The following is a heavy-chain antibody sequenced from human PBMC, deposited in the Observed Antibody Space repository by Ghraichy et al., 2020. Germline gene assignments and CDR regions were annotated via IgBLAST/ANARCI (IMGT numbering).Heavy chain of an antibody. Sequence: SETLSLTCAVYGGSFSGYYWSWIRQPPGKGLEWIGEINHSGSTNYNPSLKSRVTISVDTSKNQFSLKLSSVTAADTAVYYCARGGWGTSESSEFDYWGQGTLVTVSS. D-gene: IGHD3-22*01. CDR1: GGSFSGYY. V-gene: IGHV4-34*01. CDR3: ARGGWGTSESSEFDY. J-gene: IGHJ4*02. CDR2: INHSGST.